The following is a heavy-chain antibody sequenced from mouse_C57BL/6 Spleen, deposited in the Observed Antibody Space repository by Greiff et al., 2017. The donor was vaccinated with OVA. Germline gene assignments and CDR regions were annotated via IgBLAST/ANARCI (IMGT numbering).Heavy chain of an antibody. CDR3: SRSDYYGSSYGYFDV. CDR2: INPNNGGT. J-gene: IGHJ1*03. V-gene: IGHV1-26*01. CDR1: GYTFTDYY. D-gene: IGHD1-1*01. Sequence: EVQLQQSGPELVKPGASVKISCKASGYTFTDYYMNWVKQSHGKSLEWIGDINPNNGGTSYNQKFKVKATLTVDKSSSTAYMELRSLTSEDSAVYYCSRSDYYGSSYGYFDVWGTGTTVTVSS.